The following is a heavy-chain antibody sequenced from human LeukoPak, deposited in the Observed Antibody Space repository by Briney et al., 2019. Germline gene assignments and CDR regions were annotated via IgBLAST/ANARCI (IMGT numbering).Heavy chain of an antibody. CDR2: IIPIFGTA. J-gene: IGHJ4*02. Sequence: ASVKVSCKASGGTFSSYAISWVRQAPGQGLEWMGGIIPIFGTANYAQKFQGRVTITADKSTSTAYMELSSLRAEDTAVYYCAKVFPLEWLFTEPYSSGWYDNPLDYWGQGTLVTVSS. CDR1: GGTFSSYA. D-gene: IGHD6-19*01. V-gene: IGHV1-69*06. CDR3: AKVFPLEWLFTEPYSSGWYDNPLDY.